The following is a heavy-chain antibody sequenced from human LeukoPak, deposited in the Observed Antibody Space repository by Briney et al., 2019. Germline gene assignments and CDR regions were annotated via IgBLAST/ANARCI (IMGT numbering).Heavy chain of an antibody. D-gene: IGHD6-19*01. V-gene: IGHV3-30-3*01. Sequence: GGSLRLSCAGSGFTFSSYSMNWVRQAPGKGLEWVAVISYDGSNKYYADSVKGRFTISRDNSKNTLYLQMNSLRAEDTAVYYCAKAKAGLPYYFDYWGQGTLVTVSS. CDR2: ISYDGSNK. J-gene: IGHJ4*02. CDR1: GFTFSSYS. CDR3: AKAKAGLPYYFDY.